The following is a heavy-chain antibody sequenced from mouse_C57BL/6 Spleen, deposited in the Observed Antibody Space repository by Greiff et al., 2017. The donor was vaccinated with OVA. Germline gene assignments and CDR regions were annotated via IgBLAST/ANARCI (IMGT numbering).Heavy chain of an antibody. V-gene: IGHV1-50*01. CDR3: ARASNYSGTPSDN. CDR1: GYTFTSYW. D-gene: IGHD1-1*01. Sequence: QVQLQQPGAELVKPGASVKLSCKASGYTFTSYWMQWVKQRPGQGLEWIGEIDPSDSYSNYNQKFKGKATLTVDTSSSTAYMQLSSLTSVDTALYNCARASNYSGTPSDNWGQGTTLTESS. CDR2: IDPSDSYS. J-gene: IGHJ2*01.